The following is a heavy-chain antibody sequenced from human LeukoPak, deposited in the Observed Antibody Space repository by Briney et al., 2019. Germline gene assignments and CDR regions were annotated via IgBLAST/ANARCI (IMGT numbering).Heavy chain of an antibody. CDR1: GFTFSNYA. V-gene: IGHV3-23*01. CDR3: AKDGH. J-gene: IGHJ4*02. CDR2: ISDNGGST. Sequence: GGSLRLSCAASGFTFSNYAMSWVRQAPGKGLEWVSTISDNGGSTYFADSVKGRFTISRGNSKNTLYLQLNSLRAEDTAIYFCAKDGHWGQGTLVTVSS.